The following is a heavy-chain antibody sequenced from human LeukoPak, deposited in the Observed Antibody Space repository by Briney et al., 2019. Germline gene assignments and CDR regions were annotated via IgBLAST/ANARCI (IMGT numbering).Heavy chain of an antibody. CDR3: ASNVPAAPTYYYYYGMDV. CDR2: INPSGGST. V-gene: IGHV1-46*01. CDR1: GYTFTSYY. D-gene: IGHD2-2*01. J-gene: IGHJ6*02. Sequence: ASVKVSCKASGYTFTSYYMHWVRQAPGQGLEWMGIINPSGGSTSYAQKFQGRVTMTRDTSTSTAYMELSSLRSEDTAVYYCASNVPAAPTYYYYYGMDVWGQGTTVTVSS.